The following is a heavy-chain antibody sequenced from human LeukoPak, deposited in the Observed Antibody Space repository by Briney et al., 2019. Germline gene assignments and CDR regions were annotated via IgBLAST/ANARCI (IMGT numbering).Heavy chain of an antibody. Sequence: GGSLRLSCAASGFTFSRYWMSWMRQAPGKGLEWVANIKYNGYEEYYVDSVKGRFTISRDNAKNSLYLQLNSLRVEDTAVYYCKSGGAAPGSFDYWGQGTLVTVSP. D-gene: IGHD1-1*01. CDR2: IKYNGYEE. J-gene: IGHJ4*02. V-gene: IGHV3-7*01. CDR1: GFTFSRYW. CDR3: KSGGAAPGSFDY.